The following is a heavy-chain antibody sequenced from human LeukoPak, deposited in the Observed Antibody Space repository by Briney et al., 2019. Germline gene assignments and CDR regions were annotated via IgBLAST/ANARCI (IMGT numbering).Heavy chain of an antibody. J-gene: IGHJ6*02. CDR1: GFTFSSYG. CDR3: ARDFYYDILTGDYYYGMDV. Sequence: GGSLRLSCAASGFTFSSYGMHWVRQAPGKGLEWVAVIWYDGSNKHYADSVKGRFTISRDNSKNTLYLQMNSLRAEDTAVYYCARDFYYDILTGDYYYGMDVWGQGTTVTVSS. V-gene: IGHV3-33*01. D-gene: IGHD3-9*01. CDR2: IWYDGSNK.